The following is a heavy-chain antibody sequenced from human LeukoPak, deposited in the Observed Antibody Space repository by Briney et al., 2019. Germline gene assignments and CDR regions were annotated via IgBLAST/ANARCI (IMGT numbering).Heavy chain of an antibody. CDR1: GGSISSYY. D-gene: IGHD6-19*01. CDR3: ARLDAVADYYFDY. CDR2: IYYSGST. Sequence: SETLSLTCTVSGGSISSYYWSWIRQPPGKGLEWIGYIYYSGSTNYNPSLKSRVTISVDTSKNQFSLKLSSVTAADTAVYYCARLDAVADYYFDYWGQGTLVTVSS. V-gene: IGHV4-59*08. J-gene: IGHJ4*02.